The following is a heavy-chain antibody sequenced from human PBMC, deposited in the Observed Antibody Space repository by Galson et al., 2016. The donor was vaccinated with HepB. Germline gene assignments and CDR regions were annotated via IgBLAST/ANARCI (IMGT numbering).Heavy chain of an antibody. CDR3: VREGGGGGGSP. D-gene: IGHD3-16*01. J-gene: IGHJ5*02. CDR1: GFTFSSCP. CDR2: ISGSGGST. V-gene: IGHV3-23*01. Sequence: SLRLSCAASGFTFSSCPMSWVRQAPGKGLEWVSSISGSGGSTNYADSVKGRFTISRDNAKNSLYLQMNSLRAEDTAVYYCVREGGGGGGSPWGQGALVTVSS.